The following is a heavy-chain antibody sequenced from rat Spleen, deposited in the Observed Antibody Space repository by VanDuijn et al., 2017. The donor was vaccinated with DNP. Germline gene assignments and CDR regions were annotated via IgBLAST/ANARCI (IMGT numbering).Heavy chain of an antibody. CDR3: ARSPETSYIYFPWAY. CDR1: GFSLTSYG. D-gene: IGHD1-2*01. CDR2: ISGGGGT. V-gene: IGHV2S12*01. J-gene: IGHJ3*01. Sequence: QVQLKESGPGLVQPSQTLSLTCTVSGFSLTSYGVSWVRQPPGKGLEWIAAISGGGGTRYNSVLKSRLRITKDTSKSQVFLKMNSLQTEDTATYYCARSPETSYIYFPWAYWGQGTLVTVSS.